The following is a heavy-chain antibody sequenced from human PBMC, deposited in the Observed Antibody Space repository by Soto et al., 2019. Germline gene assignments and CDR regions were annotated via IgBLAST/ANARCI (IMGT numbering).Heavy chain of an antibody. Sequence: SETLSLTCTVSGGSISTYYWSWIRQPPGKGLEWIGYIYYSGSTNYNPSLKSRVTISVDTSKNQFSLKLSSVTAADTAVYYCAQSFTMVRTAPLTGMDVWGQGNTVTVYS. D-gene: IGHD3-10*01. CDR3: AQSFTMVRTAPLTGMDV. CDR2: IYYSGST. V-gene: IGHV4-59*01. CDR1: GGSISTYY. J-gene: IGHJ6*02.